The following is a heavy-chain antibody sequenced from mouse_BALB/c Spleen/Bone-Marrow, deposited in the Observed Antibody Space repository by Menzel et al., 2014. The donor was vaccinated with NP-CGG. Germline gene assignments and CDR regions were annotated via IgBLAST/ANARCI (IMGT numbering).Heavy chain of an antibody. D-gene: IGHD2-14*01. J-gene: IGHJ2*01. Sequence: VQLVESGSVLVRPGASVKLSCKASGYTFTNSWIHWAKQRPGQGLEWIGEIHPNSGNTNFNEKFKVKATLTVDTSPSTAYVDLSSLTAEDSAVYYCARHHRYAYYFDYWGQGTTLTVSS. CDR1: GYTFTNSW. CDR3: ARHHRYAYYFDY. V-gene: IGHV1S130*01. CDR2: IHPNSGNT.